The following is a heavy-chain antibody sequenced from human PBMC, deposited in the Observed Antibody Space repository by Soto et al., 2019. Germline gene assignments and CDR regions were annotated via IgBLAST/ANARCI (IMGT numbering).Heavy chain of an antibody. CDR2: INHSGST. CDR3: ARFHYCDSRGYSHMDAVEI. J-gene: IGHJ3*02. Sequence: SETLSLTCAVYGGSFSGYYWSWIRQPPGKGLERIGEINHSGSTNYNPSLKSRVTISVDTSKNQFSLKLSSVTAADTAVYYCARFHYCDSRGYSHMDAVEIWGQGTMVTVSS. D-gene: IGHD3-22*01. V-gene: IGHV4-34*01. CDR1: GGSFSGYY.